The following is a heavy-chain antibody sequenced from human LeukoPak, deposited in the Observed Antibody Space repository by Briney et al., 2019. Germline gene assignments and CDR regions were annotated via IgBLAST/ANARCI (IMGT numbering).Heavy chain of an antibody. J-gene: IGHJ5*02. CDR2: INPSGGST. Sequence: ASVKVSCKASGYTFTSYYMHWVRQAPGQGLEWMGIINPSGGSTSYAQKLQGRVTMTTDTSTSTAYMELRSLRSDDTAVYYCARIKLTGNWFDPWGQGTLVTVSS. CDR3: ARIKLTGNWFDP. CDR1: GYTFTSYY. V-gene: IGHV1-46*01. D-gene: IGHD1-20*01.